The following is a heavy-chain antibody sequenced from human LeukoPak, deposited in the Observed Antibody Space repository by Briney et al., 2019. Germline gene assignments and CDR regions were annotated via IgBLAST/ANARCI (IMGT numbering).Heavy chain of an antibody. Sequence: SETLSLTCTVSGGSISSYYWSWIRQPAGKGLEWIGRIYSSGSTNYNPSLKSRVTISLDTSKNQFSLKVSSLTAADTAVYYCARKGSSTWYTYWFDPWGQGTLVTVSS. V-gene: IGHV4-4*07. CDR2: IYSSGST. J-gene: IGHJ5*02. CDR1: GGSISSYY. CDR3: ARKGSSTWYTYWFDP. D-gene: IGHD6-13*01.